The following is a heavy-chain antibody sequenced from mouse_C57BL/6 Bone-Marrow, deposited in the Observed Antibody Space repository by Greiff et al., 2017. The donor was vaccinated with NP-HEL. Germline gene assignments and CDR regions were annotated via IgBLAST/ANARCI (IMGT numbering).Heavy chain of an antibody. Sequence: EVQLQQSGPELVKPGASVKISCKASGYTFTDYYMNWVKQSHGKSLEWIGDINPNNGGTSYNQKFKGKATLTVDKSSSTAYMELRSLTSEDSAVYYCARLGTTVVATGWYFDVWGTGTTVTVSS. CDR1: GYTFTDYY. CDR2: INPNNGGT. D-gene: IGHD1-1*01. J-gene: IGHJ1*03. V-gene: IGHV1-26*01. CDR3: ARLGTTVVATGWYFDV.